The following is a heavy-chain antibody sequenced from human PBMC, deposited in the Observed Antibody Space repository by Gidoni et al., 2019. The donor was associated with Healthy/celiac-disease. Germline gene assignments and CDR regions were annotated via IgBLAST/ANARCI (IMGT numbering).Heavy chain of an antibody. J-gene: IGHJ6*02. CDR3: ARDDYGGNSGHYYYGMDV. Sequence: QVQLQASGPGLVKPSQTLSLTCTVSGGSIRSGGYYWSWIRQHPGKGLEWIGYIYYSGSTYYSPSLKSRVTISVDTSKNQFSLKLSSVTAADTAVYYCARDDYGGNSGHYYYGMDVWGQGTTVTVSS. V-gene: IGHV4-31*03. CDR2: IYYSGST. D-gene: IGHD4-17*01. CDR1: GGSIRSGGYY.